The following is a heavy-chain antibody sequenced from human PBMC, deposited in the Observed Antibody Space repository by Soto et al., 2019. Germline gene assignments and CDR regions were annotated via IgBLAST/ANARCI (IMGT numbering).Heavy chain of an antibody. CDR1: GFTFGSYG. Sequence: PGGSLRLSCAASGFTFGSYGMHWVRQAPGKVLEWVAGISYDGSKKYYGESVKARFTISSDNSKNTLYLQMNSLRVEDTAVYYCAKAIENYSTGYYKPFYYFGVDVWGQGTTVTVSS. CDR2: ISYDGSKK. J-gene: IGHJ6*02. D-gene: IGHD3-22*01. V-gene: IGHV3-30*18. CDR3: AKAIENYSTGYYKPFYYFGVDV.